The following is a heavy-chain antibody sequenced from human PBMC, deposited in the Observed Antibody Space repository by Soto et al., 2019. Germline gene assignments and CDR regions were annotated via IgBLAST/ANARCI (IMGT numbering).Heavy chain of an antibody. Sequence: PSETLSLTCTVSGGSISSYYWSWIRQPPGKGLEWIGYIYYSGSTNYYPSLKSRVTISVDTSKNQFSLKLSSVTAADTAVYYCARWRSGSGSYSNAVFDYWGQGTLVTVSS. J-gene: IGHJ4*02. CDR2: IYYSGST. CDR1: GGSISSYY. V-gene: IGHV4-59*08. D-gene: IGHD3-10*01. CDR3: ARWRSGSGSYSNAVFDY.